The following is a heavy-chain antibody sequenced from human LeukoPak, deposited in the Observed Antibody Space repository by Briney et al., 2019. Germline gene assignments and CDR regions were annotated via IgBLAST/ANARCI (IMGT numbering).Heavy chain of an antibody. CDR3: AKTLGYSYGWPGYYYYGMDV. CDR2: ISGSGGST. D-gene: IGHD5-18*01. J-gene: IGHJ6*02. V-gene: IGHV3-23*01. Sequence: GGSLRLSCAASGFTFSSYAMSWVRQAPGKGLEWVSAISGSGGSTYYADSVKGRFTISRDNSKNTLYLQMNSLRAEDTAVYYCAKTLGYSYGWPGYYYYGMDVWGQGTTVTVSS. CDR1: GFTFSSYA.